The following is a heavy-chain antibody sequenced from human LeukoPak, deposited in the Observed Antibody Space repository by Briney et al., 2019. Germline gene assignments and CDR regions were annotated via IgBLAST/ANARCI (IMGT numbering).Heavy chain of an antibody. D-gene: IGHD4-17*01. J-gene: IGHJ4*02. CDR1: GYTFSNYD. V-gene: IGHV1-8*01. CDR2: MNPISGNT. CDR3: ARASRTYFGDYLYYFDS. Sequence: ASVKVSCKASGYTFSNYDINWVRQATGQGLEWMGWMNPISGNTGYAQNFQGRITMTRNSSITTSYMELSSLRSEDTAVYYCARASRTYFGDYLYYFDSWGQGTLVTVSS.